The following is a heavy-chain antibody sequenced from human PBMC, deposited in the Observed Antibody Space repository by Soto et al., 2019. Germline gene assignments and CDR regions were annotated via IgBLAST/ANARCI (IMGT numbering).Heavy chain of an antibody. J-gene: IGHJ6*03. V-gene: IGHV1-8*01. CDR3: ARLSEESSSSNYYSFYMDV. CDR2: MNPQTGNT. CDR1: GYTFTRYY. D-gene: IGHD6-6*01. Sequence: QVQLVQSGSEGKEPGASMKISCQASGYTFTRYYITWVRQATGQGLEWMGWMNPQTGNTAYAEKFQGRVTMTRSTSINTAYMELSALRSEDTAVYYCARLSEESSSSNYYSFYMDVWGKGSTVTVSS.